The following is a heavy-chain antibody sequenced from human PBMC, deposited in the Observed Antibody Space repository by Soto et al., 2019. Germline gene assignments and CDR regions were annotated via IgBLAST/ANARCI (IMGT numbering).Heavy chain of an antibody. D-gene: IGHD6-13*01. CDR3: ARGRVGYSSSWYYGRGDY. J-gene: IGHJ4*02. Sequence: TGGSLRLSCAASGFTFSSYGMNWVRQAPGKGLEWVSYITSSSTIYYADSVKGRFTISRDNAKYSLKLSSVTAADTAVYYRARGRVGYSSSWYYGRGDYWGQGTLVTVSS. V-gene: IGHV3-48*01. CDR1: GFTFSSYG. CDR2: ITSSSTI.